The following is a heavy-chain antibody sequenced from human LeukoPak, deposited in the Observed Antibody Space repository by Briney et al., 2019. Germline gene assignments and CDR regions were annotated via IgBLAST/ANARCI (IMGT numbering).Heavy chain of an antibody. Sequence: SQTLPLTCTVSGGSISSGGYYWSWIRQHPGKGLEWIGYIYYSGSTYYNPSLKSRVTISVDTSKNQFSLNLSSVTAADTAVYYCAREEMATSNWFDPWGQGTLVTVSS. V-gene: IGHV4-31*03. D-gene: IGHD5-24*01. CDR1: GGSISSGGYY. CDR3: AREEMATSNWFDP. CDR2: IYYSGST. J-gene: IGHJ5*02.